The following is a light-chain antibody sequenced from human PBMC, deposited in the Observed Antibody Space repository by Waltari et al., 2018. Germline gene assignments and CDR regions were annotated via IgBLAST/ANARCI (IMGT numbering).Light chain of an antibody. CDR3: QQYDISPLT. J-gene: IGKJ4*01. CDR2: GAS. CDR1: QTVRTTY. V-gene: IGKV3-20*01. Sequence: EIVLTQSPGTLSLSPGERDTLSCSASQTVRTTYLAWDQQKPGQAPTLLISGASSRATGIPDRCSGSGSGTDFSLTISSLEPEDFAVYYCQQYDISPLTFGGGTKVEIK.